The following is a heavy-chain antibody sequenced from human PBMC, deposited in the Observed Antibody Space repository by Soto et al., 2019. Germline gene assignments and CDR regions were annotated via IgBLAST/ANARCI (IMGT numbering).Heavy chain of an antibody. Sequence: QVQLQESGPGLVKPSQTLSLTCTVSGGSISSGGYYWSWIRQHPGKGLEWIGYIYYSGSTYYNPSLTSRVTISVDTSKNQCSLKLSSVTAADTAVYYCARDRTRLVPAGVGLYYYMDVWGKGTTVTVSS. J-gene: IGHJ6*03. D-gene: IGHD2-2*01. CDR1: GGSISSGGYY. CDR3: ARDRTRLVPAGVGLYYYMDV. CDR2: IYYSGST. V-gene: IGHV4-31*03.